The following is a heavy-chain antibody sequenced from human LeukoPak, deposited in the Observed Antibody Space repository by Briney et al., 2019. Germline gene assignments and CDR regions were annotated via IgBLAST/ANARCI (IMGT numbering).Heavy chain of an antibody. Sequence: SETLSLTCTVSGGSIGTYYWSWIRQPAGKGLEWIGRIFTTGGANYNPSLKSRVTMSLDTSKNLFSLKLNSVTAADTAVYYCAREGDIVVVPAAPFDYWGQGTLVTVSS. CDR3: AREGDIVVVPAAPFDY. CDR2: IFTTGGA. D-gene: IGHD2-2*01. CDR1: GGSIGTYY. J-gene: IGHJ4*02. V-gene: IGHV4-4*07.